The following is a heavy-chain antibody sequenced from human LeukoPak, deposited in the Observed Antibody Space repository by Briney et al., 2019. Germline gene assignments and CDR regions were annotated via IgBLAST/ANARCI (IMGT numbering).Heavy chain of an antibody. Sequence: PGGSLRLSCAASGFSFSSFATHWVRQAPGKGLEWVAVIWSDATNQYYSDSVKGRFTISRDNFKRTMSLQMNSLRAEYTAVYYCVKDAQRGFDYSNSLQHWGQGSLVTVSS. J-gene: IGHJ4*02. V-gene: IGHV3-33*06. CDR2: IWSDATNQ. D-gene: IGHD4-11*01. CDR3: VKDAQRGFDYSNSLQH. CDR1: GFSFSSFA.